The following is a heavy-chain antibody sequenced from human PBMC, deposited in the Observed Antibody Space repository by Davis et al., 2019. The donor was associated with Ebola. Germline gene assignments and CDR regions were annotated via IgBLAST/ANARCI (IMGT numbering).Heavy chain of an antibody. D-gene: IGHD3-22*01. CDR1: GYTFTGYY. J-gene: IGHJ6*04. V-gene: IGHV1-2*06. Sequence: ASVKVSCKASGYTFTGYYMHWVRQAPGQGLEWMGRINPNSGGTNYAQKFQGRVTMTRDTSISTAYMELSRLRSDDTAVYYCARDNDTTEDGYYGMDVWGKGTTVTVSS. CDR3: ARDNDTTEDGYYGMDV. CDR2: INPNSGGT.